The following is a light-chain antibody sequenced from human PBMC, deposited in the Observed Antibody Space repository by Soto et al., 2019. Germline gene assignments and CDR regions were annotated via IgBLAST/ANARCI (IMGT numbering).Light chain of an antibody. V-gene: IGLV1-51*01. CDR3: GTWDSSLSFYV. Sequence: QSVLTQPPSVSAAPGQKVTISCSGSSSNIGNNYVSWYQQLPGTAPKLLIYDNNKRPSGIPGRFSGSKSGTSATLGITGLQTGDEADYYCGTWDSSLSFYVFGTGTKVTVL. CDR1: SSNIGNNY. CDR2: DNN. J-gene: IGLJ1*01.